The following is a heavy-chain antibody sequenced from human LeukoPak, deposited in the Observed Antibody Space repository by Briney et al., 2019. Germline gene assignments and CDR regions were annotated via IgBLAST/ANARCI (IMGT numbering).Heavy chain of an antibody. CDR1: GYTFTNYY. CDR3: AGSGDFGSWRYLAY. J-gene: IGHJ4*02. Sequence: ASVKVSCKASGYTFTNYYMHWVRQAPGQGLEWMAIINPSGGSTTYAQKFQGRVTMTRDTSTSTVYMELSSLRSDDTAVYYCAGSGDFGSWRYLAYWGQGTLVTVSS. D-gene: IGHD3-10*01. V-gene: IGHV1-46*01. CDR2: INPSGGST.